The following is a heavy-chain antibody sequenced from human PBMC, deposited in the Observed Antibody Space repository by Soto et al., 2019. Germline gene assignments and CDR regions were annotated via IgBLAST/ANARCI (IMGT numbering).Heavy chain of an antibody. V-gene: IGHV3-72*01. CDR3: TRALNGFHDFAY. CDR1: GFTISDYY. CDR2: IRDKANSYTT. D-gene: IGHD2-8*01. Sequence: EVQLVESGGGLVQPGGSLRLSCAASGFTISDYYMDWVRQAPGKGLEWVGRIRDKANSYTTEYAASVKGRFTISRDDSKNSLYLQMNSLKTEDTAVYYCTRALNGFHDFAYWGQGTLVTVSS. J-gene: IGHJ4*02.